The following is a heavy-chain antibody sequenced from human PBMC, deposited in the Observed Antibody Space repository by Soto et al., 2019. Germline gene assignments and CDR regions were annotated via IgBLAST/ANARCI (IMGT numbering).Heavy chain of an antibody. J-gene: IGHJ4*02. CDR1: GFTFSTYS. Sequence: GGTLRLSCVTSGFTFSTYSMKCVRQAPGRGLEWVSSISSSSGHIYFADSVKGRFTISRDNAKNSMYLQMDSLRAEDTAVYYCARAGGAAFGQWGQGTLVAVSS. V-gene: IGHV3-21*01. CDR3: ARAGGAAFGQ. D-gene: IGHD2-15*01. CDR2: ISSSSGHI.